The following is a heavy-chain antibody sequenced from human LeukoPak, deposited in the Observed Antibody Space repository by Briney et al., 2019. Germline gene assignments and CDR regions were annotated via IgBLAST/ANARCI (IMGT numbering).Heavy chain of an antibody. Sequence: GGSLRLSCAASGFTFSSHWMNWVRQAPGKGLEWVANIKQDGSEKYYVDSVKGRFTISRDNAKNSLYLQMNSLRAEDTAVYYCARDLTGSGDYWGQGTLVTVSS. J-gene: IGHJ4*02. CDR2: IKQDGSEK. CDR3: ARDLTGSGDY. D-gene: IGHD3-10*01. CDR1: GFTFSSHW. V-gene: IGHV3-7*03.